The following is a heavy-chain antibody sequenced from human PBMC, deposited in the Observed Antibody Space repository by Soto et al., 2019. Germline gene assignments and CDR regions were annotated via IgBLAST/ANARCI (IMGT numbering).Heavy chain of an antibody. V-gene: IGHV3-9*01. Sequence: EVQLVESGGGLVQPGRFLRLSCAASGFTFDDYAMHWVRQAPGKGLEWVSGISWNSGSIGYADSVKGRFTISRDNAKNSLYLQMNSLRAEDTALYYCAKVLGISSSHTHYYYYGMDVWGQGTTVTVSS. CDR1: GFTFDDYA. CDR2: ISWNSGSI. D-gene: IGHD6-13*01. J-gene: IGHJ6*02. CDR3: AKVLGISSSHTHYYYYGMDV.